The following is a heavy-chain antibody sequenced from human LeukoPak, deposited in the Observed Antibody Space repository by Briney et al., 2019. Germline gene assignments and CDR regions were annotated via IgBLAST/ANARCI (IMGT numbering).Heavy chain of an antibody. CDR3: ARDKGYSYGYLYYFDY. CDR2: IRYDGNNK. CDR1: GFTFSSYG. D-gene: IGHD5-18*01. Sequence: GGFLRLSCAASGFTFSSYGMHWVRQAPGKGLEWVAFIRYDGNNKYYADSVRGRFTISRDNAKNSLYLQMNSLRAEDTAVYYCARDKGYSYGYLYYFDYWGQGTLVTVSS. J-gene: IGHJ4*02. V-gene: IGHV3-30*02.